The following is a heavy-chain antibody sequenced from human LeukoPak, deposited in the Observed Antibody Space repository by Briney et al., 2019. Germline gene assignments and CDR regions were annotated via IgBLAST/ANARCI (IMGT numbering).Heavy chain of an antibody. CDR2: IYYSGST. CDR1: GGSISSYY. Sequence: ETLSLTCTVSGGSISSYYWSWIRQPPGKGLQWIGYIYYSGSTNYNPSLNSRVTISIDTSKNQFSLKLSSVTAADTAVYYCARVSRGDSAAGDYWGQGTLVTVSS. CDR3: ARVSRGDSAAGDY. D-gene: IGHD6-25*01. J-gene: IGHJ4*02. V-gene: IGHV4-59*01.